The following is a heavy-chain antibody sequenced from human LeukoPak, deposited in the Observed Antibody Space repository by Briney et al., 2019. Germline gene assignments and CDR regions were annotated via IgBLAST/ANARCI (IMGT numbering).Heavy chain of an antibody. CDR1: GDSISTYY. Sequence: SETLSLTCIVSGDSISTYYWSWIRQSAGKGLEWIGRIYTSGGAKYSPSLKSLVSISVDETKNQVSLRLTSVTAADTAVYYCARALQLRVWGQGTLVTVSS. CDR2: IYTSGGA. V-gene: IGHV4-4*07. CDR3: ARALQLRV. D-gene: IGHD1-1*01. J-gene: IGHJ4*02.